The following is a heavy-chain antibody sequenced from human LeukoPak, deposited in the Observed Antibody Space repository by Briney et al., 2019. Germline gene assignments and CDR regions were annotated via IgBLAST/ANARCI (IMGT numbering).Heavy chain of an antibody. CDR3: AKALCSGGSCYRFDY. J-gene: IGHJ4*02. Sequence: GGSLRLSCEASGFTFSSYALTWVRQAPGKGLDWVSFISHTSGSTYYADSVKGRFTISRDNSKNTLYLQMNSLGAEDTAVYYCAKALCSGGSCYRFDYWGQGILVTVSS. D-gene: IGHD2-15*01. CDR1: GFTFSSYA. CDR2: ISHTSGST. V-gene: IGHV3-23*01.